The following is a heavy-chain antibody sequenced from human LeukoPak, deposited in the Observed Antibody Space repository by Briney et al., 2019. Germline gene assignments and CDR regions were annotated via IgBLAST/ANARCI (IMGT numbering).Heavy chain of an antibody. CDR1: GFTFSSYW. V-gene: IGHV3-7*01. Sequence: PGRSLRLSCAASGFTFSSYWMSWVRQAPGKGLEWVAQIKQDGSDKYYVDSVKGRFTVSRDNAKNSLYLQMNSLRAEDTAVYYCAKVAVEYYYGSGSFDYWGQGTLVTVSS. CDR3: AKVAVEYYYGSGSFDY. J-gene: IGHJ4*02. D-gene: IGHD3-10*01. CDR2: IKQDGSDK.